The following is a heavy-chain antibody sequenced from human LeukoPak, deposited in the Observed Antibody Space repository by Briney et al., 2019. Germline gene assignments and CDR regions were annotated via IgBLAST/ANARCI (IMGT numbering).Heavy chain of an antibody. V-gene: IGHV1-18*01. D-gene: IGHD3-3*01. J-gene: IGHJ4*02. CDR1: GYTFTSYG. CDR3: ARVPGSYDFWSGYYTGGYFDY. Sequence: ASVKVSCKASGYTFTSYGISWVRQVPGQGLEWMGWISAYNGNTNYAQKLQGRVTMTTDTSTSTAYMELRSLRSDDTAVYYCARVPGSYDFWSGYYTGGYFDYWGQGTLVTVSS. CDR2: ISAYNGNT.